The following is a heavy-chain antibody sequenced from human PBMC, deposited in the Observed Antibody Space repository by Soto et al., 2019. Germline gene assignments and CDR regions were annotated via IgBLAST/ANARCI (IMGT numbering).Heavy chain of an antibody. V-gene: IGHV4-31*03. CDR3: ARSSTSANYFDY. CDR1: GGSISSGGYY. Sequence: QVQLQESGPGLVKPSQTLSLTCTVSGGSISSGGYYWSWIRQHPGKGLEWIGYIYYSGSTYYNPSLKSRFTISVDTSKNPFSLKRSSVTAADTAVYYCARSSTSANYFDYWGQGTLVTVSS. D-gene: IGHD2-2*01. J-gene: IGHJ4*02. CDR2: IYYSGST.